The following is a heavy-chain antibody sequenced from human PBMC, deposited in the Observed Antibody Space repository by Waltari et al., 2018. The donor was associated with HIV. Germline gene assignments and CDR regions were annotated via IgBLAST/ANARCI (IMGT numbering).Heavy chain of an antibody. J-gene: IGHJ4*02. CDR3: ERVYSYGYFDY. Sequence: EVQLVESGGGLIQPGGSLRLSCAASGFTVSSSCISWVRLAPGKGLEVVSVIYNAGSTYYAESVRGRYTSSRDTSKNTVSLQMKSLRADDTAVYYCERVYSYGYFDYWGQGTLVTVSS. CDR2: IYNAGST. V-gene: IGHV3-53*01. CDR1: GFTVSSSC. D-gene: IGHD5-18*01.